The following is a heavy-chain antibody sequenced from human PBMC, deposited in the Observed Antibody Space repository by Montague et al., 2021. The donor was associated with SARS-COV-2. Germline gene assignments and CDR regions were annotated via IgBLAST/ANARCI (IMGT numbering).Heavy chain of an antibody. CDR3: ARIWYSSGYQGIYYFDY. D-gene: IGHD3-22*01. V-gene: IGHV4-59*01. CDR2: IYYSGST. J-gene: IGHJ4*02. CDR1: GGSISSYY. Sequence: SETLSLTCTVSGGSISSYYWSWIRQPPGKGLEWIGYIYYSGSTNYNPSLKSRVTISVDTSKNQFSLKLSSVTAAGTAVYYCARIWYSSGYQGIYYFDYWGQGTLVTVSS.